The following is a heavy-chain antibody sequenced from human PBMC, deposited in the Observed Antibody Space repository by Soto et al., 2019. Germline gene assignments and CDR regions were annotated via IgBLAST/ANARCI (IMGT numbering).Heavy chain of an antibody. V-gene: IGHV3-30*18. CDR3: AKVKVRGGHRYSSSWYDYYYGMDV. Sequence: GGSLRLSCAASGFTFSAYAMTWVRQAPGKGLEWVAVISYDGSNKYYADSVKGRFTISRDNSKNTLYLQMDSRRAEDTAVYYCAKVKVRGGHRYSSSWYDYYYGMDVWGQGTTVTVSS. CDR1: GFTFSAYA. D-gene: IGHD6-13*01. CDR2: ISYDGSNK. J-gene: IGHJ6*02.